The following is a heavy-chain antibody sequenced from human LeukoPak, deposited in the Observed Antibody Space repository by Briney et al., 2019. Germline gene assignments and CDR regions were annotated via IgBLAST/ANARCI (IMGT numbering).Heavy chain of an antibody. CDR1: GFTFSGYSMN. Sequence: GSLRLSCAASGFTFSGYSMNWVRQPPGKGLEWIGSIYYSGSTYYNPSLKSRVTISVDTSKNQFSLKLSSVTAADTAVYYCARRVVAAAFDYWGQGTLVTVSS. CDR2: IYYSGST. CDR3: ARRVVAAAFDY. D-gene: IGHD6-25*01. V-gene: IGHV4-39*01. J-gene: IGHJ4*02.